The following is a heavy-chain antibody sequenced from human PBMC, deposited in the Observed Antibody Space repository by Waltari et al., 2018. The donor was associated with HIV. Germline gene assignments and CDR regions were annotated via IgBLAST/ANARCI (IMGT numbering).Heavy chain of an antibody. D-gene: IGHD5-18*01. CDR3: ATGKWATDNYGPYYLDS. J-gene: IGHJ4*02. V-gene: IGHV1-8*01. Sequence: QVLLSQPGADVKEPGAPVKVSCKSSGYTFTNSDIHWVRQATGQGLEWMGWRNPNSGNTGYAQRFQDRVIMTRNISISTAYMELRSLKSEDTAIYYCATGKWATDNYGPYYLDSWGQGTPVTVSS. CDR2: RNPNSGNT. CDR1: GYTFTNSD.